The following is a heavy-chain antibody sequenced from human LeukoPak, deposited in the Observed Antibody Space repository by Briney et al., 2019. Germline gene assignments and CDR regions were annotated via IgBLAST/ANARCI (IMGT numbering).Heavy chain of an antibody. D-gene: IGHD3-22*01. CDR2: LDYKEAET. J-gene: IGHJ4*02. V-gene: IGHV1-24*01. Sequence: AAVKVTCKLSGYALTLLSIYGVGQAPAKGREGKGGLDYKEAETSYAQKVQGSVTMTEDTTTDTAYMELRSLRSDDTAIYYCAIRRFSYDSTGHYYDLDYWGQGTPVTVSS. CDR1: GYALTLLS. CDR3: AIRRFSYDSTGHYYDLDY.